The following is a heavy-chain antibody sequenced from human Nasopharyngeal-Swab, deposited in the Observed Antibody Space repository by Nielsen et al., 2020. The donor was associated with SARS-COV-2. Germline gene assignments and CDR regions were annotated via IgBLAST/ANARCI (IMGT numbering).Heavy chain of an antibody. Sequence: GGSLRLSCAASGFTFNNHAIHWVRQAPGKGLEWVASISYEGSHKNYADSVKGRFTTSRDSSKNTVYLQMDSLRAEDTAVYFCVRDMGVRTAAFYSWGQGTLVTVSS. CDR2: ISYEGSHK. CDR3: VRDMGVRTAAFYS. CDR1: GFTFNNHA. D-gene: IGHD6-6*01. V-gene: IGHV3-30*03. J-gene: IGHJ4*02.